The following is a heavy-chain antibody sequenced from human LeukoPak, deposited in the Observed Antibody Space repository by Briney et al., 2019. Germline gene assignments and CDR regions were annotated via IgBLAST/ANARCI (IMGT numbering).Heavy chain of an antibody. Sequence: GGSLRLSCVVSGFSVSNNYIIWVRQAPGNGLERVSVIYGDGRTSHSASVRGRFTISRDNSKNIVSLQMNNLRAEDTAVYYCARGRGLGVVSPYFDYWGQGTLVTVPS. D-gene: IGHD3-3*01. J-gene: IGHJ4*02. CDR1: GFSVSNNY. CDR2: IYGDGRT. CDR3: ARGRGLGVVSPYFDY. V-gene: IGHV3-53*01.